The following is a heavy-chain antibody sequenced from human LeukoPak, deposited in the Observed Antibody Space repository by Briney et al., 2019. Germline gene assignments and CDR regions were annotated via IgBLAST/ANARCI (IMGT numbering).Heavy chain of an antibody. CDR3: ARGGLRFLEWLLYDFDY. CDR1: GFTFSSYS. V-gene: IGHV3-21*01. Sequence: GGSLRLSCAASGFTFSSYSMNWVRQAPGKGLEWVSSISSSSSYIYYADSVKGRFIISRDNAKNSLYLQMNSLRAEDTAVYYCARGGLRFLEWLLYDFDYWGQGTLVTVSS. J-gene: IGHJ4*02. D-gene: IGHD3-3*01. CDR2: ISSSSSYI.